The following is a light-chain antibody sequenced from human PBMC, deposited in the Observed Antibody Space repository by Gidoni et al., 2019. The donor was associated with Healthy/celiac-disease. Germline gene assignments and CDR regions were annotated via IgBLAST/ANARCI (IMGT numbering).Light chain of an antibody. Sequence: IVLTQSPATLSVSPGERATLSCRVSQSVSSNLAWYQQKPGQAPRLLIYGASTRATGIPARFSGSGSGTEFTLTISSLQSEDFAVYYCQQYNNWHTFGQGTKVEIK. CDR2: GAS. V-gene: IGKV3-15*01. J-gene: IGKJ2*01. CDR3: QQYNNWHT. CDR1: QSVSSN.